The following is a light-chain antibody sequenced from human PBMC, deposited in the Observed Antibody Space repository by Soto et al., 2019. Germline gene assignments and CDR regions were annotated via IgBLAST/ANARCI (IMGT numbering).Light chain of an antibody. CDR2: GAS. J-gene: IGKJ3*01. CDR3: QQYATTPFT. CDR1: QSVSSY. V-gene: IGKV3-20*01. Sequence: EIVLTQSPATLSLSPGERATLSCRASQSVSSYLAWYQQKPGQAPRLLIYGASSRATGIPDRFSGSGSGTDFTLTISRLEPEDFSVYYCQQYATTPFTFGPGTKVDI.